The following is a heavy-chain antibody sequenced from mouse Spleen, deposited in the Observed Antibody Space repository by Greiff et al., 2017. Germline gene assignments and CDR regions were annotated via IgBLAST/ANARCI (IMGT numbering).Heavy chain of an antibody. CDR2: IYPYNGGT. CDR1: GYTFTDYN. D-gene: IGHD1-1*01. V-gene: IGHV1S29*02. CDR3: ARYDYGSSYDAMDY. J-gene: IGHJ4*01. Sequence: EVQLQQSGPELVKPGASVKISCKASGYTFTDYNMHWVKQSHGKSLEWIGYIYPYNGGTGYNQKFKSKATLTVDNSSSTAYMELRSLTSEDSAVYYCARYDYGSSYDAMDYWGQGTSVTVSS.